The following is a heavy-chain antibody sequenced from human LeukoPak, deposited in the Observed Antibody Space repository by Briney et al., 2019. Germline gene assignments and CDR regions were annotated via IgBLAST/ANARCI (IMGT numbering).Heavy chain of an antibody. V-gene: IGHV1-69*06. CDR2: IIPIFGTA. D-gene: IGHD6-6*01. J-gene: IGHJ4*02. CDR1: GGTFSSHA. CDR3: ARGILEQLVPPSSEYYFDY. Sequence: GASVKVSCKASGGTFSSHAISWVRQAPGQGLEWMGGIIPIFGTANYAQKFQGRVTITADKSTSTAYMELSSLRSEDTAVYYCARGILEQLVPPSSEYYFDYWGQGTLVTVSS.